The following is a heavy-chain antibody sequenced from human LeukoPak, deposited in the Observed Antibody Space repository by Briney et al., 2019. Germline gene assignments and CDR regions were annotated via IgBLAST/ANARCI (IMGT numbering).Heavy chain of an antibody. CDR2: ISSGSSTI. Sequence: PGGSLRLSCAASGFTFSTYNMNWLPQAPGKGLEWVSYISSGSSTIFYADPVKGRFTIYRDNAKTSLYLQMNSLRAEDTAVYYCARATPSGSYWFDYWGQGTLVTVSS. CDR1: GFTFSTYN. D-gene: IGHD3-10*01. V-gene: IGHV3-48*01. CDR3: ARATPSGSYWFDY. J-gene: IGHJ4*02.